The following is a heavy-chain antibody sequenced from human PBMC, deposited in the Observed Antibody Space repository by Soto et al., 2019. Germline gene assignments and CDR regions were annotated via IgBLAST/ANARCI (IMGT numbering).Heavy chain of an antibody. CDR3: ARVSALDTAMVPRFYFDY. J-gene: IGHJ4*02. V-gene: IGHV4-31*03. D-gene: IGHD5-18*01. CDR2: IYYSGST. CDR1: GGSISSGGYY. Sequence: TLSLTCTVSGGSISSGGYYWSWIRQHPGKGLEWIGYIYYSGSTYYNPSLKSRVTISVDTSKNQFSLKLSSVTAADTAVYYFARVSALDTAMVPRFYFDYWGQGTLVTVSS.